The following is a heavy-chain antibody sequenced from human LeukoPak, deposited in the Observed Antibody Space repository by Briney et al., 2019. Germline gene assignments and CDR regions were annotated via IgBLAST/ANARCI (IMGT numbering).Heavy chain of an antibody. V-gene: IGHV1-46*01. CDR1: GYTFTSYY. Sequence: GASVKVSCKASGYTFTSYYMHWVRQAPGQGLEWMGIINPSGGSTSYAQKFQGRVTTTRDTSTSTVYMELSSLRSEDTAVYYCARWVPTTDYYDSSYFDYWGQGTLVTVSS. CDR2: INPSGGST. CDR3: ARWVPTTDYYDSSYFDY. J-gene: IGHJ4*02. D-gene: IGHD3-22*01.